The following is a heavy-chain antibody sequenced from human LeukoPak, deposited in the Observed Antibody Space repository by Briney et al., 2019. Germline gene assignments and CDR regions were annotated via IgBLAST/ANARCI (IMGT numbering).Heavy chain of an antibody. CDR1: GFTVSTNY. D-gene: IGHD1-26*01. Sequence: PGGSLRLSCAASGFTVSTNYMSWVRQAPGKGLEWVSIIYSGGTTNYADSVKGRFTISTDNSKNTLHLQMNGLRVEDTAVYYCARDYGWGGFDSWGQGTTVTVSS. CDR3: ARDYGWGGFDS. V-gene: IGHV3-53*01. J-gene: IGHJ3*02. CDR2: IYSGGTT.